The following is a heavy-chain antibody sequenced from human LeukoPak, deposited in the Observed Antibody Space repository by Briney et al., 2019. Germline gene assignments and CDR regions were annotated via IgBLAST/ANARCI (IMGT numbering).Heavy chain of an antibody. Sequence: GGSLRLSCAASGFTFSSYAMHWVRQAPGKGREGGAVISYDGSNKYYADSVKRRFTISRDNSKNTLYLQMNSLRAEDTPVYYCARVWSLGGDIVLVPAITAGMDVWGQGTTVTVSS. CDR2: ISYDGSNK. V-gene: IGHV3-30*04. CDR3: ARVWSLGGDIVLVPAITAGMDV. J-gene: IGHJ6*02. D-gene: IGHD2-2*01. CDR1: GFTFSSYA.